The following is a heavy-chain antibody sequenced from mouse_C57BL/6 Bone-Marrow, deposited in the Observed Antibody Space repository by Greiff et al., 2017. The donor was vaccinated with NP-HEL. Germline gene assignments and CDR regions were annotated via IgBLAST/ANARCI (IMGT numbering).Heavy chain of an antibody. Sequence: EVQLQESGGGLVKPGGSLKLSCAASGFTFSSYAMSWVRQTPEKRLEWVATISDGGSYTYYPDNVKGRFTISRDNAKNNLYLQMSHLKSEDTAMYYCARAPIYYDYDGYAMDYWGQGTSVTVSS. V-gene: IGHV5-4*01. CDR3: ARAPIYYDYDGYAMDY. J-gene: IGHJ4*01. CDR2: ISDGGSYT. CDR1: GFTFSSYA. D-gene: IGHD2-4*01.